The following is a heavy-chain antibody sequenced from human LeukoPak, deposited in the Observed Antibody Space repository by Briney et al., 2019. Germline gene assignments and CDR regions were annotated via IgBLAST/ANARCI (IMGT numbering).Heavy chain of an antibody. V-gene: IGHV3-30*02. J-gene: IGHJ4*02. CDR3: AKDGALLWFGELYHFDY. CDR1: GFTLSSYG. Sequence: GGSLRLSCAASGFTLSSYGMHWVRQAPGKGLEWVAFIRYDGSNKYYADSVKGRFTISRDNSKNTLYLQMNSLRAEDTAVYYCAKDGALLWFGELYHFDYWGQGTLVTVSS. CDR2: IRYDGSNK. D-gene: IGHD3-10*01.